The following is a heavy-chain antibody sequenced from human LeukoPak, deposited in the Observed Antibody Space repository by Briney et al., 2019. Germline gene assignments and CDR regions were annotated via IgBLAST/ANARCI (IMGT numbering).Heavy chain of an antibody. D-gene: IGHD3-9*01. Sequence: ASVKVSCKASGYTSTSYYMHWVRQAPGQGLEWMGIINPSGGSTSYAQKFQGRVTMTRDTSTSTVYMELSSLRSEDTAVYYCARARARRYFDWLLIYWGQGTLVTVSS. J-gene: IGHJ4*02. V-gene: IGHV1-46*01. CDR2: INPSGGST. CDR3: ARARARRYFDWLLIY. CDR1: GYTSTSYY.